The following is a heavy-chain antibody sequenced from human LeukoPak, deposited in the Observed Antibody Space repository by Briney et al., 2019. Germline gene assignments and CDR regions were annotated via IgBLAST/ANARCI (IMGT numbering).Heavy chain of an antibody. CDR1: GYTFTSCG. Sequence: ASVKVSCKASGYTFTSCGISWVRQAPGQGLEWMGWISAYNGNTNYAQKLQGRVTMTTDTSTSTAYMELRSLRSDDTAVYYCAREARITMVRGVKYNWFDPWGQGTLVTVSS. D-gene: IGHD3-10*01. J-gene: IGHJ5*02. V-gene: IGHV1-18*01. CDR2: ISAYNGNT. CDR3: AREARITMVRGVKYNWFDP.